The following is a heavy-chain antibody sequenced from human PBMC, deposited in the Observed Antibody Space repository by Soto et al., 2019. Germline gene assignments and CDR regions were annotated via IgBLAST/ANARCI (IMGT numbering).Heavy chain of an antibody. J-gene: IGHJ6*02. V-gene: IGHV1-69*01. CDR1: GGTFSSYA. CDR3: ARSQGSSTSLEIYYYYYYGMDV. Sequence: QVQLVQSGAEVKKPGSSVKVSCKASGGTFSSYAISWVRQAPGQGLEWMGGIIPISGTANYAQKLQGRVTSTEDESTSTAYMELSSLRSEDTAVYYWARSQGSSTSLEIYYYYYYGMDVWGQGTTVTVSS. D-gene: IGHD2-2*01. CDR2: IIPISGTA.